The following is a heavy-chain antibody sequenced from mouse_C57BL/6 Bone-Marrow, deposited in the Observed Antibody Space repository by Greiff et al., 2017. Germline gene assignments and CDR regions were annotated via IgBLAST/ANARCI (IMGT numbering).Heavy chain of an antibody. CDR3: ARDAGSPGGMDY. D-gene: IGHD6-1*01. V-gene: IGHV7-1*01. CDR2: SRNKANDYTT. J-gene: IGHJ4*01. CDR1: GFTFSDFY. Sequence: EVKLVESGGGLVQSGRSLRLSCATSGFTFSDFYMEWVRQAPGKGLEWIAASRNKANDYTTEYSASVKGRFIVSRDTSQSILYLQMNALRAEDTAIYYCARDAGSPGGMDYWGQGTSVTVSS.